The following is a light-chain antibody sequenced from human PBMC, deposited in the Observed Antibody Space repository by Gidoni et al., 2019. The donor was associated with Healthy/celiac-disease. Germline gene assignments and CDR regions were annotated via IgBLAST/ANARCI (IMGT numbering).Light chain of an antibody. V-gene: IGLV1-44*01. CDR2: RKN. CDR3: AAWDDSLNGPHVV. J-gene: IGLJ2*01. Sequence: QSVLTQPPSASGTPGQRVTISCSGGSSNIGSTTVNWYPQLPGTAPKLLIYRKNQRPSGVPDRFSGSKSGTSASLAISGLQSEDEADYYCAAWDDSLNGPHVVFGGGTKLTVL. CDR1: SSNIGSTT.